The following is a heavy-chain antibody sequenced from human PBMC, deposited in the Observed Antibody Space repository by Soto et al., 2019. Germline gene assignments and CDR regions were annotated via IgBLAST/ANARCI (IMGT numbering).Heavy chain of an antibody. CDR2: IIPIFGTA. D-gene: IGHD3-3*01. J-gene: IGHJ6*02. V-gene: IGHV1-69*06. Sequence: SVKVSCKASGGTFSIYAISCVRQSPLQWLDGMGGIIPIFGTANYAQKFQGRVTITADKSTSTAYMELSSLRSEDTAVYYCTRHARAYYDFWSGYGRGYGMDVWGQGTTVTVSS. CDR3: TRHARAYYDFWSGYGRGYGMDV. CDR1: GGTFSIYA.